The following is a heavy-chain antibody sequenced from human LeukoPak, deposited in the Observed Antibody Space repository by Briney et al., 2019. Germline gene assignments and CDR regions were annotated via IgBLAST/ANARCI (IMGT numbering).Heavy chain of an antibody. V-gene: IGHV3-9*01. CDR3: AKAGPYDSSGWYYDY. J-gene: IGHJ4*02. CDR2: ISWNSGSI. Sequence: GGSLRLSCAASGFTFDDYAMHWVRQAPGKGLEWVSGISWNSGSIGYADSVKGRFTISRDNAKNSLYLQMNSLRAEDTALYYCAKAGPYDSSGWYYDYWGQGTLVTVSS. CDR1: GFTFDDYA. D-gene: IGHD6-19*01.